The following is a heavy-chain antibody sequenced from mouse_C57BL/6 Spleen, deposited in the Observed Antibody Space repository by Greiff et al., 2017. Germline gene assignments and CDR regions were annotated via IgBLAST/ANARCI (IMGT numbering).Heavy chain of an antibody. V-gene: IGHV1-81*01. CDR1: GYTFTSYG. Sequence: QVQLQQSGAELARPGASVKLSCKASGYTFTSYGISWVKQRTGQGLEWIGEIYPRSGNTYYNEKFKGKATLTADKSSSTAYMELRSLTSEDSAVYFCARDPYYSNWYYFDYWGQGTTLTVSS. D-gene: IGHD2-5*01. J-gene: IGHJ2*01. CDR2: IYPRSGNT. CDR3: ARDPYYSNWYYFDY.